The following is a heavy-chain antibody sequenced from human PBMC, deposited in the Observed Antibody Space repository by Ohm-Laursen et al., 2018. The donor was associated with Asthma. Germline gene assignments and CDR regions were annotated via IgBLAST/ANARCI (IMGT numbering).Heavy chain of an antibody. CDR2: IWYDGSNE. V-gene: IGHV3-30*04. D-gene: IGHD6-13*01. J-gene: IGHJ6*02. CDR1: GFTFSSYA. Sequence: LSLTCAASGFTFSSYAMHWVRQAPGKGLEWVAVIWYDGSNEYYADSVKGRFTISRDNSKNTLYLQLNSLRPDDTAVYYCAKDLGYSSSWSGAHGMDVWGQGTTVTVSS. CDR3: AKDLGYSSSWSGAHGMDV.